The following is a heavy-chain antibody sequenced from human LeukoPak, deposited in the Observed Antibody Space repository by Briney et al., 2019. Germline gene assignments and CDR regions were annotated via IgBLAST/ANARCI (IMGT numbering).Heavy chain of an antibody. CDR2: IYYSGST. J-gene: IGHJ4*02. V-gene: IGHV4-30-4*01. CDR1: GGSISTGDYY. Sequence: SETLSLTCTVSGGSISTGDYYWSWIRQPPGKGLEWIGYIYYSGSTYYNPSLKSRVTISVDTSKNQFSLKRSSVTTADTSCYYCAILYGEYIKKHDYWGQGTLVTASS. D-gene: IGHD4-17*01. CDR3: AILYGEYIKKHDY.